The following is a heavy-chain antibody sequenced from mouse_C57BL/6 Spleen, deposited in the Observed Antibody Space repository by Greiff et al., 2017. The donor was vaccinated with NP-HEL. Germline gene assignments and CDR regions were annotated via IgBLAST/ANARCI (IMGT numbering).Heavy chain of an antibody. CDR1: GFTFSSYG. CDR3: ARQGYGSSFYWYFDV. D-gene: IGHD1-1*01. J-gene: IGHJ1*03. CDR2: ISSGGSYT. V-gene: IGHV5-6*02. Sequence: DVKLVESGGDLVKPGGSLKLSCAASGFTFSSYGMSWVRQTPDKRLEWVATISSGGSYTYYPDSVKGRFTISRDNAKNTLYLQMSRLKSEDTAMYYCARQGYGSSFYWYFDVWGTGTTVTVSS.